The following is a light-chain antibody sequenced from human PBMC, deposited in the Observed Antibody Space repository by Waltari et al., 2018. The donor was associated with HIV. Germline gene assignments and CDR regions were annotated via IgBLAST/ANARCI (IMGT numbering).Light chain of an antibody. J-gene: IGKJ2*01. CDR1: QGIGSD. CDR2: AAS. CDR3: QRYDRAPYT. V-gene: IGKV1-27*01. Sequence: DVQMTQSPSSLSASVGDRVAITCRASQGIGSDLAWYQQKPGKVPKLLIYAASTLQSGVPSRFSGSGSGTVFTLTITNLQTEDFSFYYCQRYDRAPYTFGPGTRLELK.